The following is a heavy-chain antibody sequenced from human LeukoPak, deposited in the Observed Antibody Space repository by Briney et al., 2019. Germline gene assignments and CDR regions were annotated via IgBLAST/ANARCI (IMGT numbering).Heavy chain of an antibody. CDR3: ARDGGDNWFDP. Sequence: ASVKVSCKASGYTFTCYYMHWVRQAPGQGLEWMGRINPNSGGTNYAQKFQGRVTMTKDTSISTAYMDLSRLRSDDTAVYYCARDGGDNWFDPWGQGTLVTVSS. D-gene: IGHD3-16*01. CDR2: INPNSGGT. CDR1: GYTFTCYY. V-gene: IGHV1-2*06. J-gene: IGHJ5*02.